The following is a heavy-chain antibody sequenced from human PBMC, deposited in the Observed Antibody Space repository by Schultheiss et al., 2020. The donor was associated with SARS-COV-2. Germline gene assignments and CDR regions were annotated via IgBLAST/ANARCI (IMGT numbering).Heavy chain of an antibody. J-gene: IGHJ4*02. CDR1: GFTFSSYV. CDR3: AKTVAGTGTYGFDY. V-gene: IGHV3-23*01. Sequence: GGSLRLSCAASGFTFSSYVMHWVRQAPGKGLEWVSAISGSGGSTYYADSVKGRFTISRDNNKNSLYLQMNSLRNEDTALYYCAKTVAGTGTYGFDYWGQGTPVTVSS. D-gene: IGHD6-19*01. CDR2: ISGSGGST.